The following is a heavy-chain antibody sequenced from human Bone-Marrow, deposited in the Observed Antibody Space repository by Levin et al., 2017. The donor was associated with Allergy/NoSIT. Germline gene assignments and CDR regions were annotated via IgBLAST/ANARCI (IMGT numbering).Heavy chain of an antibody. V-gene: IGHV1-18*01. Sequence: GESLKISCKASGYSFGSYGMTWVRQAPGEGLEWMGWISADSGNTNYAQKFQGRVTMTTDPSTNTAYMEVTSLRSDDTAVNYCARDVPFLGYNGAGSYYGWFDPWGQGTLVTVSS. CDR3: ARDVPFLGYNGAGSYYGWFDP. J-gene: IGHJ5*02. CDR1: GYSFGSYG. CDR2: ISADSGNT. D-gene: IGHD3-10*01.